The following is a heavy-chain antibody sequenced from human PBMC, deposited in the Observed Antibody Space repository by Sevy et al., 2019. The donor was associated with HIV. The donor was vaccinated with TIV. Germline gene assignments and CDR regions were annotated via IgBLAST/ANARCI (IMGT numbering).Heavy chain of an antibody. CDR3: ARRGYNWNYGVGFDY. D-gene: IGHD1-7*01. Sequence: SETLSLTCTVSGGSISSSSYYWGWIRQPPGKGLEWIGSIYYSGSTYYHPSLKSRVTISVDTSKNQFSLKLSSVTAADTAVDYCARRGYNWNYGVGFDYWGQGTLVTVSS. CDR2: IYYSGST. CDR1: GGSISSSSYY. V-gene: IGHV4-39*01. J-gene: IGHJ4*02.